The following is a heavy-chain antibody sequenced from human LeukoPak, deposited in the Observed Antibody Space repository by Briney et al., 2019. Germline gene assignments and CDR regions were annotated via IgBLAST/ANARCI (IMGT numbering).Heavy chain of an antibody. CDR3: ARGRPPYYFDY. V-gene: IGHV3-66*02. J-gene: IGHJ4*02. Sequence: PWGSLRLSCAASGFTVSSNYMTWVRQAPGKGLEWVSVIYTGGNTDYADSVKGRFTNSRDNSKNTLYLQMNSLRAEDTAVYYCARGRPPYYFDYWGQGTLVTVSS. CDR2: IYTGGNT. CDR1: GFTVSSNY. D-gene: IGHD1-26*01.